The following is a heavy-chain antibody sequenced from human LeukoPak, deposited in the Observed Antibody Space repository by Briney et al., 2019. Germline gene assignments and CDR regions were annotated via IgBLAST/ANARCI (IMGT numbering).Heavy chain of an antibody. CDR3: ARGYSYGVFDY. D-gene: IGHD5-18*01. CDR2: ISDDGSNK. V-gene: IGHV3-30*04. Sequence: GSLSLSCAASGFTSSSYAMHWVRQAPGKGLEWVAIISDDGSNKYYADSVKGRFTISRDNSKNTLYLQMNSLRAEDTAVYYCARGYSYGVFDYWGQGTLVTVSS. CDR1: GFTSSSYA. J-gene: IGHJ4*02.